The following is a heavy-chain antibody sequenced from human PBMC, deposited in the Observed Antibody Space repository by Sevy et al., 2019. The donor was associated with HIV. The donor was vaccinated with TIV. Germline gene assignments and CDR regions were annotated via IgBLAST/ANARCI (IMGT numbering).Heavy chain of an antibody. CDR1: GSTFSNYG. Sequence: GGSLRLSFAASGSTFSNYGMHWVRQVPGKGLEWLQFIGYDGSDKYYAASVKGRFTISRDDSKNTLYLQMDSLRAEDTAIYYCAKDLAGPGRRYFDYWGQGTLVTVSS. V-gene: IGHV3-30*02. CDR2: IGYDGSDK. D-gene: IGHD6-13*01. CDR3: AKDLAGPGRRYFDY. J-gene: IGHJ4*02.